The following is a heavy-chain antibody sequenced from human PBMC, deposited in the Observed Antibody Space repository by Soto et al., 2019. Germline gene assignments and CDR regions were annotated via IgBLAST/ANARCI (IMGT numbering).Heavy chain of an antibody. Sequence: QVQLVQSGAEVKKPGSSVKVSCKASGGTFSSYTISWVRQAPGQGLEWMGRIIPILGIANYAQKFQGRVTITADKSTSTDYMELSSLRSEDTAVYYCASEEYYYGSGAFFDYWGQGTLVTVSS. D-gene: IGHD3-10*01. V-gene: IGHV1-69*02. J-gene: IGHJ4*02. CDR3: ASEEYYYGSGAFFDY. CDR2: IIPILGIA. CDR1: GGTFSSYT.